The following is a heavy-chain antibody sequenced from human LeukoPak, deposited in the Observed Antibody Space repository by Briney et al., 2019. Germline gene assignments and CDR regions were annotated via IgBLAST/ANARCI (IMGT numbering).Heavy chain of an antibody. J-gene: IGHJ4*02. CDR3: ARLNGMVRGDPDY. V-gene: IGHV4-59*01. CDR1: GSSISSYY. Sequence: SETLSLTCTVSGSSISSYYWSWIRQPPGKGLEWIGYIYYSGSTNYNPSLKSRVTISVDTSKNQFSLKLSSVTAADTAVYYCARLNGMVRGDPDYWGQGTLVTVSS. CDR2: IYYSGST. D-gene: IGHD3-10*01.